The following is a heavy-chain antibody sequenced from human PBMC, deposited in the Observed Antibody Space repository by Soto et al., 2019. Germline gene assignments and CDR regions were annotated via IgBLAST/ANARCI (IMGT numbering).Heavy chain of an antibody. CDR3: ARLHNSADYQSRVDY. Sequence: RGESLKISCKGSGYNFTNYWIAWVRQMPGKGLEWMGIMYPDDSDARYSPSFQGQVTMSADKSISTAYLQWSSLKGSDTAMYYCARLHNSADYQSRVDYWGQGTLVTVSS. CDR2: MYPDDSDA. D-gene: IGHD3-22*01. V-gene: IGHV5-51*01. CDR1: GYNFTNYW. J-gene: IGHJ4*02.